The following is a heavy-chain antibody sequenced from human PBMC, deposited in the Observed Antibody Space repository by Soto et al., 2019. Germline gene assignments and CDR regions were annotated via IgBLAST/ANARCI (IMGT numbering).Heavy chain of an antibody. D-gene: IGHD3-10*01. J-gene: IGHJ4*02. V-gene: IGHV3-48*01. CDR2: ISSSSSTI. CDR3: ARATMVRLFDY. Sequence: SLRLSCAASGFTFSSYSMNWVRQAPGKGLEWVSYISSSSSTIYYADSVKGRFTISRDNAKNSLYLQMNSLRAEDTAVYYCARATMVRLFDYWGQGTLVTVSS. CDR1: GFTFSSYS.